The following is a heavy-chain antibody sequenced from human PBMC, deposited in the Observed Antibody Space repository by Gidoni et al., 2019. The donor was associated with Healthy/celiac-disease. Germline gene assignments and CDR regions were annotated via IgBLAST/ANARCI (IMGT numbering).Heavy chain of an antibody. J-gene: IGHJ6*02. Sequence: EVQLLESGGGLVQPGGSLRLSCAASGFTFSRYAMRWVRQAPGKGLEWVSAISGSGGSTYYADSVKGRFTISRDNSKNTLYLQMNSLRAEDTAVYYCAKGATMVRGVTYYYYYGMDVWGQGTTVTVSS. CDR1: GFTFSRYA. CDR3: AKGATMVRGVTYYYYYGMDV. V-gene: IGHV3-23*01. D-gene: IGHD3-10*01. CDR2: ISGSGGST.